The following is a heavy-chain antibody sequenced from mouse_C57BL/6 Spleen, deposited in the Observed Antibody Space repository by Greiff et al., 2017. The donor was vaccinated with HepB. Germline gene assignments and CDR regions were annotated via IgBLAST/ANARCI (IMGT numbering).Heavy chain of an antibody. CDR3: ARNDYHFFAY. V-gene: IGHV1-69*01. CDR1: GYTFTSYW. J-gene: IGHJ3*01. D-gene: IGHD2-4*01. Sequence: QVQLQQPGAELVMPGASVKLSCKASGYTFTSYWMHWVKQRPGQGLEWIGEIDPSDSYTNYNQKFKGKSTLTVDKSSSTAYMQLSSLTSEDSAVYYCARNDYHFFAYGGQGTLVTVSA. CDR2: IDPSDSYT.